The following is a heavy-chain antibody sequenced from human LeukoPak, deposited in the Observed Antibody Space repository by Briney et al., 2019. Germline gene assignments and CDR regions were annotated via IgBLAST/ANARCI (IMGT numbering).Heavy chain of an antibody. Sequence: GGSLRLSCVASGFTFSSYSMNWVRQAPGKGLEWVSYISRGRPTIHYADSVKGQFTISRDNAKNSLYLQMNSLRDEDTAVYYCVRDPEALDYWGQGTLVTVSS. CDR1: GFTFSSYS. J-gene: IGHJ4*02. V-gene: IGHV3-48*02. CDR2: ISRGRPTI. CDR3: VRDPEALDY.